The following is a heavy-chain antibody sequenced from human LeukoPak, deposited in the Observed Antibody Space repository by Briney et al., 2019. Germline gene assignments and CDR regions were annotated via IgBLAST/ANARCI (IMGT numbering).Heavy chain of an antibody. Sequence: GRSLRLSCAASGFTFSSDGMPGGRQAPGKGLEWVAVISYDGSNKYYADSVKGRFTISRDNSKNTLYLQMNSLRAEDTAVYYCAKKEVAYDYWGQGTLVTVSS. CDR3: AKKEVAYDY. CDR2: ISYDGSNK. CDR1: GFTFSSDG. V-gene: IGHV3-30*18. J-gene: IGHJ4*02. D-gene: IGHD5-12*01.